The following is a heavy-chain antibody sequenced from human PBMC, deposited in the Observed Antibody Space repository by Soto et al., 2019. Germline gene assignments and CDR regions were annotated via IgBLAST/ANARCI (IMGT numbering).Heavy chain of an antibody. CDR1: GGTFSSYA. D-gene: IGHD3-16*01. J-gene: IGHJ4*02. Sequence: QVQLVQSGAEVKKPGSSVKVSCKASGGTFSSYAISWVRQAPGQGLEWMGGIIPIFGTANYAQKFQGRVTITXXEXTSXAYMELSSLRSEDTAVYYCAILRLGELFRGGYFDYWGQGTLVTVSS. V-gene: IGHV1-69*05. CDR2: IIPIFGTA. CDR3: AILRLGELFRGGYFDY.